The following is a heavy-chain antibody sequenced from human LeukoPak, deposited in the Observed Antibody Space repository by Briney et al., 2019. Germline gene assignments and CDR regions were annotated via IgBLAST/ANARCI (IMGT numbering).Heavy chain of an antibody. V-gene: IGHV4-30-4*01. CDR2: IYYSGST. CDR1: GGSISSGDYY. D-gene: IGHD3-22*01. J-gene: IGHJ2*01. Sequence: SQTLSLTCTVSGGSISSGDYYWSWIRQPPGKVLEWIGYIYYSGSTYYNPSLKSRVTISVDTSKNQFSLNLSSVTAADTAVYYCARGSSGYAFWYFDLWGRGTLVTVSS. CDR3: ARGSSGYAFWYFDL.